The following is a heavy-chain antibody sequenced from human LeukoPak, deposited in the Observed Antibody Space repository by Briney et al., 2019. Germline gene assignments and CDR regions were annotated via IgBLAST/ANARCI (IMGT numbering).Heavy chain of an antibody. Sequence: SETLSLTCTVSGGSINGGGYYWSWIRQHPGKGLEWIGDIYYSGSTYYNPSLKSRVTISVDTSKNQFSLKLSSVTAADTAVYYCARGISSGWYEPFDYWGQGTLVTVSS. CDR1: GGSINGGGYY. CDR2: IYYSGST. J-gene: IGHJ4*02. V-gene: IGHV4-31*03. CDR3: ARGISSGWYEPFDY. D-gene: IGHD6-19*01.